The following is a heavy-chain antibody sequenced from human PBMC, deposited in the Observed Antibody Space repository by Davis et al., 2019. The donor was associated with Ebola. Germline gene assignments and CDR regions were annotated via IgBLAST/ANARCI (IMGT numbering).Heavy chain of an antibody. J-gene: IGHJ4*02. CDR2: ISSGGSTT. CDR3: ARDRRLWFRELLSAWDY. D-gene: IGHD3-10*01. CDR1: GLIFNNYA. V-gene: IGHV3-21*01. Sequence: GGSLRLSCAVSGLIFNNYARTWVRQAPGRGLEWVSTISSGGSTTYYADSVKGRFTIPRDNAKNSLYLQMNSLRAEDTAVYYCARDRRLWFRELLSAWDYWGQGTLVTVSS.